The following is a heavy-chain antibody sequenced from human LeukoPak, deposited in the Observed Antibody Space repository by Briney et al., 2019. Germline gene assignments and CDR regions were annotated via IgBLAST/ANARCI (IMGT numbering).Heavy chain of an antibody. CDR2: IYTSGST. D-gene: IGHD1-1*01. V-gene: IGHV4-4*07. Sequence: SETLSLTCTVSGGSISSYYWSWIRQPPGKGLEWIGRIYTSGSTNYNPSLKSRVTMSVDTSTNQFSLKLSSVTAADTAVYYCARDHRSGMGVWFDPWGQGTLVTVSS. CDR3: ARDHRSGMGVWFDP. J-gene: IGHJ5*02. CDR1: GGSISSYY.